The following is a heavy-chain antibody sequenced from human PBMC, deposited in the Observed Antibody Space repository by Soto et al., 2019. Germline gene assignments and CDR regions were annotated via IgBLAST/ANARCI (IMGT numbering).Heavy chain of an antibody. Sequence: GESLKISCKGSGYSFTSYWISWVRQMPGKGLEWMGRIDPSDSYTNYSPSFQGHVTISADKSISTAYLQWSSLKASDTAMYYCARLPVTTTANHYYYYGMDVWGQGTTVTVSS. CDR1: GYSFTSYW. J-gene: IGHJ6*02. CDR2: IDPSDSYT. V-gene: IGHV5-10-1*01. CDR3: ARLPVTTTANHYYYYGMDV. D-gene: IGHD4-4*01.